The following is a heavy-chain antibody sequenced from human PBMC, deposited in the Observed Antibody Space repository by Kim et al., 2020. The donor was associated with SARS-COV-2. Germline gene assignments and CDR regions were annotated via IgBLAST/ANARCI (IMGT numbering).Heavy chain of an antibody. CDR3: ARDQTESGPTTFDY. V-gene: IGHV3-74*01. J-gene: IGHJ4*02. CDR2: INTDETNI. D-gene: IGHD1-26*01. CDR1: GFAFSSYW. Sequence: RGSLRLSCAASGFAFSSYWMHWVRQAPGKGPVWVSRINTDETNIRYADSVKGRFTISRDNAKNTLFLQMNSLRAEDTAVYYCARDQTESGPTTFDYWGQGTLVTVS.